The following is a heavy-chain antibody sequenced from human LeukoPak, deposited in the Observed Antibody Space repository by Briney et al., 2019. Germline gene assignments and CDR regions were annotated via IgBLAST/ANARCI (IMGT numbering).Heavy chain of an antibody. J-gene: IGHJ4*02. CDR2: ISGSGGST. CDR3: AKDDAWLRFGE. CDR1: GFTFSSYA. D-gene: IGHD3-10*01. Sequence: PGGSLRLSCAASGFTFSSYAMSWVRQAPGKGLEWVSAISGSGGSTYYADSVKGRFTIPRDNSKNTLYLEVISLTAEDTAVYYCAKDDAWLRFGEWSQGTLVTVSS. V-gene: IGHV3-23*01.